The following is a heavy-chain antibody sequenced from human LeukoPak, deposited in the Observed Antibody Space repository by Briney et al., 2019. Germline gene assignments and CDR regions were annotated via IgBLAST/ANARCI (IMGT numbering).Heavy chain of an antibody. V-gene: IGHV3-48*01. CDR1: GFAFSSYS. CDR2: IGTSSSRI. D-gene: IGHD2-2*01. CDR3: ARGPSLQFRTDY. Sequence: PGGSLRLSCAASGFAFSSYSLNWVRQAPGKGLEWVSYIGTSSSRIYYADSVKGRFTISRDNAKNSLYLQMNGLRAEDTAVYYCARGPSLQFRTDYWGQGTLVTVSS. J-gene: IGHJ4*02.